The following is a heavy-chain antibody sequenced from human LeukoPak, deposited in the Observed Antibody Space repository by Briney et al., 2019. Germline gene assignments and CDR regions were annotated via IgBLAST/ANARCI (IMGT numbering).Heavy chain of an antibody. J-gene: IGHJ4*02. CDR1: GFTFTSYA. CDR2: ISGSGGSK. Sequence: PGGSLRLSCAASGFTFTSYAMTWARQAPGKGLEWVSRISGSGGSKYYADSVKGRFTISRDDSKNTVYLQMNSLRAEDTAVYYCAKDVNTGYSSAPYYFDYWGQGTLVTVSS. CDR3: AKDVNTGYSSAPYYFDY. D-gene: IGHD6-19*01. V-gene: IGHV3-23*01.